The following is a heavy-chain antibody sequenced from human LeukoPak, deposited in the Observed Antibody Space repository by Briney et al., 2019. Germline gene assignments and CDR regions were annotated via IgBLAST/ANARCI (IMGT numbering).Heavy chain of an antibody. J-gene: IGHJ5*02. CDR1: GGSISTTGYY. D-gene: IGHD1-14*01. CDR2: IYYSGST. Sequence: PSETLSLTCTVSGGSISTTGYYWAWIRQPPGKGLQWIASIYYSGSTYHNPSLKSRVTISVDTSKNQFSLKLSSVTAADTAVYYCARHEHHPNWFDPWGQGTLVTVSS. V-gene: IGHV4-39*01. CDR3: ARHEHHPNWFDP.